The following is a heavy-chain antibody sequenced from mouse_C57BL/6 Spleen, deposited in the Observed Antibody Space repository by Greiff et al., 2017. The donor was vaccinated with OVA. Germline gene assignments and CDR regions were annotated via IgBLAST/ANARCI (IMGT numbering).Heavy chain of an antibody. CDR3: AREPTVGAMDY. D-gene: IGHD1-1*01. CDR2: INPNNGGT. Sequence: VQLQQPGPELVKPGASVKISCKASGYTFTDYYMNWVKQSHGKSLEWIGDINPNNGGTSYNQKFKGKATLTVDKSSSTAYMELRSLTSEDSAVYYCAREPTVGAMDYWGQGTSVTVSA. CDR1: GYTFTDYY. V-gene: IGHV1-26*01. J-gene: IGHJ4*01.